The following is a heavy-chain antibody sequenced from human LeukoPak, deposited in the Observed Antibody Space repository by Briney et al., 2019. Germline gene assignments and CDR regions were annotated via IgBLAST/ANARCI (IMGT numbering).Heavy chain of an antibody. Sequence: SETLSLTCTVSGGSISSYYWSWIRQPPGKGLEWIGYIYYSGSTNYNPSLKSRVTTSVDTSKNQFSLKLSSVTAADTAVYYCASVVVVAATPEYFQHWGQGTLVTVSS. CDR3: ASVVVVAATPEYFQH. D-gene: IGHD2-15*01. CDR1: GGSISSYY. CDR2: IYYSGST. V-gene: IGHV4-59*08. J-gene: IGHJ1*01.